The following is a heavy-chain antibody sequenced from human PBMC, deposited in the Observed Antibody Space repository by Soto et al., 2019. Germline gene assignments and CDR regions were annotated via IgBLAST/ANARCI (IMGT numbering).Heavy chain of an antibody. D-gene: IGHD3-10*01. CDR2: ISYDGSNK. CDR3: ARDPMGRYYGSGSYYFDY. J-gene: IGHJ4*02. Sequence: QVQLVESGGGVVQPGRSLRLSCAASGFTFSSYAMHWVRQAPGKGLEWVAVISYDGSNKYYADSVKGRFTISRDNSKNTLYLQMTSLRAEDTAVYYCARDPMGRYYGSGSYYFDYWGQGTLVTVSS. V-gene: IGHV3-30-3*01. CDR1: GFTFSSYA.